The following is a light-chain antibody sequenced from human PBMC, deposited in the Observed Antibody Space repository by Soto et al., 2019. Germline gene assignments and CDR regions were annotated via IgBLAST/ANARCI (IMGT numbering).Light chain of an antibody. Sequence: DIQMTQSPSSLSASVGDRVTITCQASLDIDNYLNWYQQKPGEAPKLVIYDASILETGVPSRFSGSGSGTDFTFTISNLQPEDVATYYCQHYHNLPMYTFGQGTRLEIK. V-gene: IGKV1-33*01. CDR1: LDIDNY. CDR2: DAS. J-gene: IGKJ2*01. CDR3: QHYHNLPMYT.